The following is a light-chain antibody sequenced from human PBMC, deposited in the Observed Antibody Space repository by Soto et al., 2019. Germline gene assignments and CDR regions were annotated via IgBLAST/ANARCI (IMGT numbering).Light chain of an antibody. Sequence: DIQMTQSPSSLSASVGERVTITCRASQSISSYLNWYQQKQGKAPKLLIYAASSLQSGVPSRFSGSGSGTDFTLTISSLQPEDFATYYCQQSYSTPRTFGQGTKLEIK. V-gene: IGKV1-39*01. CDR2: AAS. CDR1: QSISSY. CDR3: QQSYSTPRT. J-gene: IGKJ2*02.